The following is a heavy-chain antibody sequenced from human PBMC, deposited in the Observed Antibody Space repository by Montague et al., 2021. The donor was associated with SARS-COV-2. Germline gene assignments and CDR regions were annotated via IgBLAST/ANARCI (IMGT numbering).Heavy chain of an antibody. J-gene: IGHJ1*01. CDR1: GFAFSSYA. Sequence: SLSLSCAASGFAFSSYAMHWVRQAPGKGLEWVAVISDDGSNKYYADSVKGRFTISRDNSKNTLYLQMNSLRAEDTAVYYCASRENYGSGSHFQHWGQGTLVTVPS. D-gene: IGHD3-10*01. CDR3: ASRENYGSGSHFQH. V-gene: IGHV3-30-3*01. CDR2: ISDDGSNK.